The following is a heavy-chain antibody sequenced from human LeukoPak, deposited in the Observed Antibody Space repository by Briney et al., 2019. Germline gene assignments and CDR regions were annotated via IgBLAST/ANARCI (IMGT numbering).Heavy chain of an antibody. D-gene: IGHD2-21*02. CDR2: INPRGDYT. Sequence: GASVKVSCKASGYTFTSYGISWVRQAPGQGLEWMGIINPRGDYTTYAQNFQGRVTMTRDTSTSTIYMELSSLRSEDTAVYYCARSGYLVVTAYDAFDIWGQGTMVTVSS. V-gene: IGHV1-46*01. J-gene: IGHJ3*02. CDR1: GYTFTSYG. CDR3: ARSGYLVVTAYDAFDI.